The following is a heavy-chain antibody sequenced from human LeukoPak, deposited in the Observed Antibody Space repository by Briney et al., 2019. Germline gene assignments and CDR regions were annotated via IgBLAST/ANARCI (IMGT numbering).Heavy chain of an antibody. V-gene: IGHV3-23*01. CDR3: ARYGNGEWLAHYSFDM. J-gene: IGHJ3*02. D-gene: IGHD6-19*01. CDR2: IRGSGGST. Sequence: GGSLRLSCAASGFTFSTYAMSWVRQAPGKGLEWVSGIRGSGGSTYYADSVKGRCTISRDNSKNTVYLQMNSLKVEDTAVYYCARYGNGEWLAHYSFDMWGQGTMVTVSS. CDR1: GFTFSTYA.